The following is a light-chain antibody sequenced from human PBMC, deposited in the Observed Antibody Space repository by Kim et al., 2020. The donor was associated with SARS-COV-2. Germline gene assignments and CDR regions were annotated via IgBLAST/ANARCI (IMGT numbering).Light chain of an antibody. J-gene: IGKJ1*01. V-gene: IGKV3-15*01. CDR3: QQYTNWPT. CDR2: YAS. CDR1: QSVSNN. Sequence: EVVMTQSPATLSVSPGERATLSCRASQSVSNNVAWYQQKPGQAPRLLIYYASIRATDIPARFSGSGSGTEFTLTISSLQSEDFALYYCQQYTNWPTFGQGTKVDIK.